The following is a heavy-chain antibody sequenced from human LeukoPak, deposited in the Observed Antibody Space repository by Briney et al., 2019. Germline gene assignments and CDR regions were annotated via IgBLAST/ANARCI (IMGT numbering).Heavy chain of an antibody. D-gene: IGHD3-22*01. CDR2: INHGGST. Sequence: SETLSLTCAVYGGSLSAYYWTWIRQPPGKGLEWIGEINHGGSTNYSSSLKSRVTISVDTSKNQFSLKLSSVTAADTAVYYCARRRFYYYDSSGYYSSKRRSDAFDIWGQGTMVTVSS. J-gene: IGHJ3*02. CDR3: ARRRFYYYDSSGYYSSKRRSDAFDI. V-gene: IGHV4-34*01. CDR1: GGSLSAYY.